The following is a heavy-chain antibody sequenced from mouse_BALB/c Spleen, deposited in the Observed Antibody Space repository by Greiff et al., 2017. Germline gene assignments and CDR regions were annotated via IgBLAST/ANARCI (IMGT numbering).Heavy chain of an antibody. V-gene: IGHV3-2*02. CDR3: ARSGYYTLLPCFAY. J-gene: IGHJ3*01. CDR2: ISDSGST. CDR1: GYSISSDYV. D-gene: IGHD2-3*01. Sequence: EVKLMESGPGLVKPSQSRYLSCAVTGYSISSDYVWRWRRQLPENKVGWAGNISDSGSTSYNPSVKGRISITRDTSKNQLFLQLNSMTTEDTATYYCARSGYYTLLPCFAYWGQGTLVTVSA.